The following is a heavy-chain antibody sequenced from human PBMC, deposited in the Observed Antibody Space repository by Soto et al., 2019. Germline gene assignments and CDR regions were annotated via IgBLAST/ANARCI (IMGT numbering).Heavy chain of an antibody. J-gene: IGHJ3*02. D-gene: IGHD5-18*01. CDR1: GGSISSGGDS. V-gene: IGHV4-30-2*01. CDR3: ARVWGYSYGLASDI. Sequence: QLQLQESGSGLVKPSQTLSLTCAVSGGSISSGGDSWSWIRQPPGKSLEWIGYIYHSGSTYYNPSLKSRVTISVDRSKSQFSLKLSSVTAADTAVYYCARVWGYSYGLASDIWGQGTMVTVSS. CDR2: IYHSGST.